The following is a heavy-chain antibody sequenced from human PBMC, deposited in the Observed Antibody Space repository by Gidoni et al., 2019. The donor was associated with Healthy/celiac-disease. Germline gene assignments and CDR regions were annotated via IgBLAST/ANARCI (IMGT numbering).Heavy chain of an antibody. Sequence: VQLLESGGGLVQPGGSLRLSCAASGFTFSSYAMSGVRQAPGKGLGWVSAISGSGGSTYYADSVKGRFTISRDNSKNTLYLQMNSRRAEDTAVYYCAKDPGYQLLGIDYWGQGTLVTVSS. CDR1: GFTFSSYA. CDR3: AKDPGYQLLGIDY. CDR2: ISGSGGST. D-gene: IGHD2-2*01. J-gene: IGHJ4*02. V-gene: IGHV3-23*01.